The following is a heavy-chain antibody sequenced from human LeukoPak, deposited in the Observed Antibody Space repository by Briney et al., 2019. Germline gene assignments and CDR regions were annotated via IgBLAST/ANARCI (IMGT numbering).Heavy chain of an antibody. J-gene: IGHJ4*02. CDR3: ASSQGIAVAGLDY. D-gene: IGHD6-19*01. V-gene: IGHV1-2*06. Sequence: GASVKVSCKASGYIFTGYYMHWVRQAPGQGLERMGRINPNSGGTNYARKFQGRVTMTRDTSISTAYMELSRLRSDDTAVYYCASSQGIAVAGLDYWGQGTLVTVSS. CDR2: INPNSGGT. CDR1: GYIFTGYY.